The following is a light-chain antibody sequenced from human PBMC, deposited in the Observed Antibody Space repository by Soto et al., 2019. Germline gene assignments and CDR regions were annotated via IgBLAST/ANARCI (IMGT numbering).Light chain of an antibody. CDR3: QQTYSTLGT. CDR2: AAS. Sequence: DIQMTQSPSSLSASVGDRVTITCRASQSISSYLNWYQQKPGKAPKLLMYAASSLQSGIPSRFSGSGSGTDFTLTISSQQPEDFATYFCQQTYSTLGTFGQGTKVEIK. CDR1: QSISSY. V-gene: IGKV1-39*01. J-gene: IGKJ1*01.